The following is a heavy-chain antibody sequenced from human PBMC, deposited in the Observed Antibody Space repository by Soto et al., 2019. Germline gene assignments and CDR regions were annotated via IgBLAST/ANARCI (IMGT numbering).Heavy chain of an antibody. CDR1: RFTFSSYG. V-gene: IGHV3-30*18. Sequence: QVQLVESGGGVVQPGRSLRLSCAASRFTFSSYGMHWVRQAPGKGLEWVAVISYDGTNKYYADSVKGRFTISRDKSTYTLYWLVISLRCGDTSVYYCAKDSRKEYTSSWLFYWFQGTVVNVSS. CDR2: ISYDGTNK. J-gene: IGHJ4*02. CDR3: AKDSRKEYTSSWLFY. D-gene: IGHD6-6*01.